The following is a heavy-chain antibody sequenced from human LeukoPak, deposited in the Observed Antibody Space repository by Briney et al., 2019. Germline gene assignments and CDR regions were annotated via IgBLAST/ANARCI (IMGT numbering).Heavy chain of an antibody. J-gene: IGHJ6*03. V-gene: IGHV1-69*05. D-gene: IGHD2-2*02. CDR2: IIPIFGTA. Sequence: ASVKVSCKASGGTFSSYAISWVRQAPGQGLEWMGGIIPIFGTANYAQKFQGRVTITTDESTSTAYMELSSLRSEDTAVYYCARGGHIVVVPAAIRGYYYYMDVWGQGTTVTVSS. CDR3: ARGGHIVVVPAAIRGYYYYMDV. CDR1: GGTFSSYA.